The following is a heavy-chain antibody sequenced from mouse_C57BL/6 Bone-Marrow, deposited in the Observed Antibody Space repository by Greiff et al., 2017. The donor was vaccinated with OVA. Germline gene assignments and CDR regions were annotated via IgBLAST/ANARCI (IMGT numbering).Heavy chain of an antibody. V-gene: IGHV1-19*01. J-gene: IGHJ1*03. Sequence: EVQLQQSGPVLVKPGASVKMSCKASGYTFTDYYMNWVKQSHGKSLEWIGVINPYNGGTSYNQKFKGKATLTVDNSSSTAYMELNSLTSEDSAVYYCARGGWDWYFDVWGTGTTVTVSS. CDR3: ARGGWDWYFDV. D-gene: IGHD1-1*02. CDR1: GYTFTDYY. CDR2: INPYNGGT.